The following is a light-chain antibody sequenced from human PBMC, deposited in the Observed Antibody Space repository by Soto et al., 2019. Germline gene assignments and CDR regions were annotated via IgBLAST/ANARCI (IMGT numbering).Light chain of an antibody. V-gene: IGKV1-39*01. J-gene: IGKJ4*01. CDR1: QSISSY. Sequence: DIQMTQSPSSLSASEGDRVTITCRASQSISSYLNWYQQKPGKAPKLLIYAASSLHVGVPSRFSGSGSGTDFTLTISSLQAEDVAVYYCQQYYNNPLTFGGGTKVDIK. CDR2: AAS. CDR3: QQYYNNPLT.